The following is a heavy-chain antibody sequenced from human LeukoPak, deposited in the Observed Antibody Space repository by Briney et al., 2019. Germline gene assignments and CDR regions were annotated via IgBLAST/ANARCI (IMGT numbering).Heavy chain of an antibody. CDR3: AKRLASWEFDY. V-gene: IGHV3-30*18. J-gene: IGHJ4*02. D-gene: IGHD1-26*01. Sequence: GRSLRLSCAASGFTFSSYGMHWVRQAPGKGLEWVSAILYDGSYKYYADSVKGRFTISRDNSKSTLYLQMNSLRAEDTAVYYCAKRLASWEFDYWGQGTLVTVSS. CDR1: GFTFSSYG. CDR2: ILYDGSYK.